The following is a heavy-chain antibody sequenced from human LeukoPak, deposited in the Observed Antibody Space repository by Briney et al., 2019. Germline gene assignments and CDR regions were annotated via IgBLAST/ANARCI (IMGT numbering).Heavy chain of an antibody. CDR1: GYTFTGYY. D-gene: IGHD2-2*01. J-gene: IGHJ6*03. CDR2: INPNSGGT. V-gene: IGHV1-2*02. CDR3: AGGMLGYCSSTSCPRTGYYYYYYYMDV. Sequence: ASVKVSCKASGYTFTGYYMHWVRQAPGQGLEWMGWINPNSGGTNYAQKFQGRVTMTRDTSISTAYMELSSLRSEDTAVYYCAGGMLGYCSSTSCPRTGYYYYYYYMDVWGKGTTVTISS.